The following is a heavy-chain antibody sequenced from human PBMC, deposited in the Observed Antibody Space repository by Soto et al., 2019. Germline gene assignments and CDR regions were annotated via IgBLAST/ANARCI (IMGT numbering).Heavy chain of an antibody. Sequence: GGSLRLSCAASGFSVRTNYMSWVRQAPGKGLDWVSVFESGGSIYYADSVKGRFIISRDYAKNTVYLQMNNLRAEDTAVYYCARDPAPPRHYDFWSGYYPNSYGMDVWGQGTTVTVSS. CDR3: ARDPAPPRHYDFWSGYYPNSYGMDV. D-gene: IGHD3-3*01. J-gene: IGHJ6*02. V-gene: IGHV3-53*01. CDR2: FESGGSI. CDR1: GFSVRTNY.